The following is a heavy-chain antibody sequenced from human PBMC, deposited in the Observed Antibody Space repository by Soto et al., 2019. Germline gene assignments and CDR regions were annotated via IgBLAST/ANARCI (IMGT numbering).Heavy chain of an antibody. Sequence: QVQLVQSGAEVKKPGASVKVSCKASGYTFTSYGISWVRQAPGQGLEWMGWISAYNGNTNYAQKLQGRVTMTTDTSTSTAYMEMRSLRSDDTAVYYCARVSYYGSGSYYGGIPYYYGMDVWGQGTTVTVSS. D-gene: IGHD3-10*01. CDR2: ISAYNGNT. V-gene: IGHV1-18*01. CDR1: GYTFTSYG. CDR3: ARVSYYGSGSYYGGIPYYYGMDV. J-gene: IGHJ6*02.